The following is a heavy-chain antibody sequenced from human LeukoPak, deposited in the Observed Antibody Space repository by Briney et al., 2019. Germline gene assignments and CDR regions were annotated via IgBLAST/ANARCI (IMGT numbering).Heavy chain of an antibody. CDR3: TTDPVRSGSYV. V-gene: IGHV3-15*01. CDR1: GFTFSNAW. Sequence: GGPLRLSCAASGFTFSNAWMSWVRKAPGKGLDWVGRIKSKTDGGTTDYAAPVKGRFTISRDDSKNTLYLQMNSLKTEDTAVYYCTTDPVRSGSYVWGQGTLVTVSS. D-gene: IGHD1-26*01. CDR2: IKSKTDGGTT. J-gene: IGHJ4*02.